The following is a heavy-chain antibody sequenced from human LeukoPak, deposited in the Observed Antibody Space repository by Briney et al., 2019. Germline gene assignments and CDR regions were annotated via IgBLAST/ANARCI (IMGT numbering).Heavy chain of an antibody. D-gene: IGHD4-23*01. V-gene: IGHV3-30*18. CDR1: GYTFSSYG. CDR2: ISYDGSNK. CDR3: AKDPSGGNVLSWFDP. Sequence: PGGSLRLSCAASGYTFSSYGMHWVRQAPGKGLEWVAVISYDGSNKYYADSVKGRFTISRDNSKNTLYLQMNSLRAEDTAVYYCAKDPSGGNVLSWFDPWGQGTLVTVSS. J-gene: IGHJ5*02.